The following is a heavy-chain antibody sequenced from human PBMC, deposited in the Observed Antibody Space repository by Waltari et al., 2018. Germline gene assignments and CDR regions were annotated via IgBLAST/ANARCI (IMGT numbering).Heavy chain of an antibody. CDR2: ISPNFGMS. CDR1: GGSFGTYG. V-gene: IGHV1-69*04. CDR3: ARDVLAPGTYPD. J-gene: IGHJ4*02. D-gene: IGHD3-16*02. Sequence: QVQLVQSGAEVKKTGSSGNISCKASGGSFGTYGSTWVRQAPGQGLEWMGRISPNFGMSKYSQKFPDRGTITEDKPERKAYMELSKLKHEDKSVYFCARDVLAPGTYPDWGQGTLVIVSS.